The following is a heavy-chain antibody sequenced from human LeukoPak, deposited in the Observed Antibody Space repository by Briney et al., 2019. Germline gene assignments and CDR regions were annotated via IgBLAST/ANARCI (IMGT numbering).Heavy chain of an antibody. CDR1: GFIFNNYA. Sequence: GGSLRLSCAGSGFIFNNYAMHWVRQPPGKGLEWVSGISWNSGSIDYADSVKGRFTISRDNAKNSLYLQMNGLRVEDTAFYYCAKDNRRHYTSGPNPDSLHWGQGALVTVSS. CDR3: AKDNRRHYTSGPNPDSLH. V-gene: IGHV3-9*01. D-gene: IGHD6-19*01. J-gene: IGHJ4*02. CDR2: ISWNSGSI.